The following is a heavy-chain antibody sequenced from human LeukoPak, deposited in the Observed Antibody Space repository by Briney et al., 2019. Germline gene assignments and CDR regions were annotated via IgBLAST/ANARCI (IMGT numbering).Heavy chain of an antibody. V-gene: IGHV1-2*02. J-gene: IGHJ6*03. CDR1: GYTFTGYY. CDR3: ARRRESIWNRNDYSSYYYYYMDV. CDR2: INPNSGGT. D-gene: IGHD4-11*01. Sequence: GASVKVSCKASGYTFTGYYMHWVRQAPGQGLEWMGWINPNSGGTNYAQKFQGRVTMTRDTSISTAYMELSSLRSEDTAVYYCARRRESIWNRNDYSSYYYYYMDVWGKGTTVTVSS.